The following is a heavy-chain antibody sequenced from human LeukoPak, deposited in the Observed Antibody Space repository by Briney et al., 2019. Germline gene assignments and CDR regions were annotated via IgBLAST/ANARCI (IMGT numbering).Heavy chain of an antibody. D-gene: IGHD3-9*01. Sequence: GGSLRLSCAASGFTFSNAWMSWVRQAPGKGLEWVGRIKSKTDGGTTDYAAPVKGRFTISRDNSKNTLYLQTNSLKTEDTAVYYCTTNYDILTGFDYWGQGTLGTVSS. V-gene: IGHV3-15*01. CDR3: TTNYDILTGFDY. CDR1: GFTFSNAW. CDR2: IKSKTDGGTT. J-gene: IGHJ4*02.